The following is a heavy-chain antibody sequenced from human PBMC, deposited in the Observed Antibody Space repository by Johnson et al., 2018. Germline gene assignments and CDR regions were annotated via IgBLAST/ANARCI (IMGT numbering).Heavy chain of an antibody. V-gene: IGHV3-30*03. Sequence: VQLVETGGGVVQPGRSLRLSCAASGFTFSSYGMHWVRQAPGKGLEWVAVISYDGSNKYYADSVKGRFTISRDNSKNTLYLQMNSLRAEDTAVYYCVRSLHPGYSSSWYDYWGQGTLVTVSS. CDR3: VRSLHPGYSSSWYDY. D-gene: IGHD6-13*01. CDR1: GFTFSSYG. CDR2: ISYDGSNK. J-gene: IGHJ4*02.